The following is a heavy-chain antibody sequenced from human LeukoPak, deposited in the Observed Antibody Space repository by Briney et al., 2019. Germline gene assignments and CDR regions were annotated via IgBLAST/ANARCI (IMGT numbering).Heavy chain of an antibody. CDR3: ARKSIAVAGSYWYFDL. D-gene: IGHD6-13*01. CDR2: INPSGGST. CDR1: GYTFTSYY. J-gene: IGHJ2*01. Sequence: ASVKVSCKASGYTFTSYYMHWVRQAPGQGLEWMGIINPSGGSTSYAQKFQGRVTMTRDTSTSTVYMELSSLRSEDTAVYYCARKSIAVAGSYWYFDLWGRGTLVTVSS. V-gene: IGHV1-46*01.